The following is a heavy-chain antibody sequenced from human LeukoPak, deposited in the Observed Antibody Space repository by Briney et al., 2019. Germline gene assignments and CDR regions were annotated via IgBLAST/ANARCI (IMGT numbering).Heavy chain of an antibody. J-gene: IGHJ3*02. CDR2: IYYSGST. V-gene: IGHV4-59*01. CDR1: GGSISSYY. Sequence: SETLSLTCTVSGGSISSYYWSWIRQPPGKGLEWIGCIYYSGSTTDNPPLKSRLTISVDTSKNQFSLKLSSVTAADTAVYYCARPKSVAQFDASDIWGQGTMVTVSS. CDR3: ARPKSVAQFDASDI. D-gene: IGHD5-24*01.